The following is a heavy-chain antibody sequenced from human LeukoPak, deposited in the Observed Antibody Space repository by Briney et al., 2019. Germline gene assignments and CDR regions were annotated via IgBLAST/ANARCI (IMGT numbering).Heavy chain of an antibody. J-gene: IGHJ4*02. V-gene: IGHV4-38-2*02. D-gene: IGHD3-3*01. CDR3: ARGTYYDFWSGYLGRYYFDY. Sequence: SETLSLTCTVSGYSISRGYYWGWLGQPQGKGLDWIGSFYHRGSTHYNPSLKSRVTISVDTSTNQFSLKLSSVTAADTAVYYCARGTYYDFWSGYLGRYYFDYWGQGTLVTVSS. CDR2: FYHRGST. CDR1: GYSISRGYY.